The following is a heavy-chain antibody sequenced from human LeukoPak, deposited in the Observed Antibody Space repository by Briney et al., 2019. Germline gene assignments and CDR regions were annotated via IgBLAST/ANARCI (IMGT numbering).Heavy chain of an antibody. CDR1: GDSISSSSYY. J-gene: IGHJ4*02. CDR2: MYCSRST. Sequence: PSQTLSLTCTVSGDSISSSSYYWGWLRQPPRKGLGWIGHMYCSRSTYYNPSLRSRLTISLDTSKNDFSLTLSSVTAADTAVYYCARLQYYYDSNGYYSLYYFDYWGQGTVVTVSS. CDR3: ARLQYYYDSNGYYSLYYFDY. D-gene: IGHD3-22*01. V-gene: IGHV4-39*01.